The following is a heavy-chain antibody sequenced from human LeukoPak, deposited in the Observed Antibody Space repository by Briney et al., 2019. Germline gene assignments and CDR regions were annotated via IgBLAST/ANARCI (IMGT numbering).Heavy chain of an antibody. Sequence: GGSLRLSCAASGFTFSSYGMHWVRQAPGKGLEWVAVISYDGSNEYYADSVKGRFTISRDNSKNTLYLQMNSLRAEDTAVYYCAKDLSTVTTGPFDYWGQGTLVTVSS. CDR1: GFTFSSYG. CDR2: ISYDGSNE. D-gene: IGHD4-11*01. J-gene: IGHJ4*02. CDR3: AKDLSTVTTGPFDY. V-gene: IGHV3-30*18.